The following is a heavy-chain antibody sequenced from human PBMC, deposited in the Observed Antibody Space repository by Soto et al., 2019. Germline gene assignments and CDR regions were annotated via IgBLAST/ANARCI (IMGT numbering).Heavy chain of an antibody. CDR3: ARDPPVGEYGMDV. J-gene: IGHJ6*02. D-gene: IGHD2-21*01. Sequence: TLSLTCTVSGGSISSGGYYWSWIRQHPGKGLEWIGYIYYSGSTYYNPSLKSRVTISVDTSKNQFSLKLSSVTAADTAVYYCARDPPVGEYGMDVWGQGTTVTVSS. CDR1: GGSISSGGYY. V-gene: IGHV4-31*03. CDR2: IYYSGST.